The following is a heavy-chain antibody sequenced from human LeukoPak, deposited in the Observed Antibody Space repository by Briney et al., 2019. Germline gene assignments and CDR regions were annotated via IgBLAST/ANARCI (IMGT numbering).Heavy chain of an antibody. D-gene: IGHD6-13*01. J-gene: IGHJ4*02. V-gene: IGHV4-59*01. CDR2: IYYSGST. Sequence: SETLSLTCTVSGGSISSYYWSWIRQPPGKGLEWIGYIYYSGSTNYNPSLKSRVTISVDTSKNQFSLKLSSVTAADTAVYYCARDPGAAGPPAGYFDYWGQGTLVTVSS. CDR1: GGSISSYY. CDR3: ARDPGAAGPPAGYFDY.